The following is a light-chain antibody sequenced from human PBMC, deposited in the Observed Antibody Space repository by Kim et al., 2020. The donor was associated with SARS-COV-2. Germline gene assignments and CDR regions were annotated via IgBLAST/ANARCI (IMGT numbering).Light chain of an antibody. Sequence: APGKTAQITCGGNNIGSKSLHWYQQKPGQAPVLVIYYDSDRPSGIPARFAGSNSGNTATLTISRVEAGDEADYYCQVWDSSSDHVVFGGGTQLTVL. CDR1: NIGSKS. V-gene: IGLV3-21*04. CDR3: QVWDSSSDHVV. CDR2: YDS. J-gene: IGLJ2*01.